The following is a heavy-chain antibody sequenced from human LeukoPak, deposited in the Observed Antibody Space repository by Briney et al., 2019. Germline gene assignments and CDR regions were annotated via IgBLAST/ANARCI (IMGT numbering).Heavy chain of an antibody. Sequence: PGGSLRLSCAASGFTVSSNYMSWVRQAPGKGLEWVSVIYNGSSSTYYTDSVKGRFTISRHNSKNTLYLQMNSLRAEDTAVYYCARVGSGWHDFDYWGQGTLVTVSS. V-gene: IGHV3-53*04. CDR2: IYNGSSST. CDR1: GFTVSSNY. D-gene: IGHD6-19*01. J-gene: IGHJ4*02. CDR3: ARVGSGWHDFDY.